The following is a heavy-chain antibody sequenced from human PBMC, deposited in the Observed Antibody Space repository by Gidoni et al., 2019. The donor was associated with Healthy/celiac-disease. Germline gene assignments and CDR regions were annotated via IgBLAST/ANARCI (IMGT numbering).Heavy chain of an antibody. V-gene: IGHV4-39*01. Sequence: QLQLQESGPGLVKPSETLSLTCTVPGGSISSSSYYWGWIRQPPGKGLEWIGSIYYSGSTYYNPSLKSRVTISVDTSKNQFSLKLSSVTAADTAVYYCARSHYDSSGYPTDDAFDIWGQGTMVTVSS. CDR1: GGSISSSSYY. CDR2: IYYSGST. CDR3: ARSHYDSSGYPTDDAFDI. D-gene: IGHD3-22*01. J-gene: IGHJ3*02.